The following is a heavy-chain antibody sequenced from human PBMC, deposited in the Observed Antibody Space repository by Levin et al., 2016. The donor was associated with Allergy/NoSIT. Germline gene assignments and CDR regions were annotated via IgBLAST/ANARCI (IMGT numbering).Heavy chain of an antibody. CDR2: MYPNTDTS. V-gene: IGHV1-46*01. Sequence: WVRQAPGQGLEYIGVMYPNTDTSGHAQKFKDRVTMTMDTATSTVYMEVRSLRYEDTAIYYCARELPHTMNFDYWGQGTLVTVSS. CDR3: ARELPHTMNFDY. J-gene: IGHJ4*02. D-gene: IGHD3-22*01.